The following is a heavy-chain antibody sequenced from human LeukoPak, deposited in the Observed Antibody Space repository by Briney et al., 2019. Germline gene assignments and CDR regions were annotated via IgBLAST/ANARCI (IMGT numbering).Heavy chain of an antibody. D-gene: IGHD3-10*01. Sequence: GGTLRLSCAASGFTFSSYAMSWVRQAPGKGLEWVSAISGSGGSTYYADSVKGRFTISRDNSKNTLYLQMNSLRAEDTAVYYCAKAVTYYYGSGSYDWGQGTLVTVSS. V-gene: IGHV3-23*01. CDR2: ISGSGGST. CDR1: GFTFSSYA. CDR3: AKAVTYYYGSGSYD. J-gene: IGHJ4*02.